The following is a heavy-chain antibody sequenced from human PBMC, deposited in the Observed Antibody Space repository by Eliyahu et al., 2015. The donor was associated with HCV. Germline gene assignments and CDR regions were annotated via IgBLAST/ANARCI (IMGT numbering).Heavy chain of an antibody. CDR3: ARERSSVGIDP. J-gene: IGHJ5*02. Sequence: QVQLQESGPGLVKPSETXSLTCTXSGGSMESYYWSWIRQPAGKGLEWIGRIYPTGSSDYNPALESRVTMSVTSSKNQFYLRLNSVSAADTAVYYCARERSSVGIDPWGQGTLVTVSS. D-gene: IGHD5/OR15-5a*01. V-gene: IGHV4-4*07. CDR2: IYPTGSS. CDR1: GGSMESYY.